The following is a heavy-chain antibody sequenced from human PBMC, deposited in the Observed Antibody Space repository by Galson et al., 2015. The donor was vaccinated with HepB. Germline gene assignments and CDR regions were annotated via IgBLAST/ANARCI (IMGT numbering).Heavy chain of an antibody. D-gene: IGHD6-19*01. CDR2: IIPFIEIT. Sequence: SVKVSCKASGDTFSSYTISWVRQAPGQGLERMGRIIPFIEITNYAQKFQGRVTITADKSTSTAYMELSSLRSEDTAVYYCTRAPGIAVAGESYWGQGTLVTVSS. CDR3: TRAPGIAVAGESY. CDR1: GDTFSSYT. J-gene: IGHJ4*02. V-gene: IGHV1-69*02.